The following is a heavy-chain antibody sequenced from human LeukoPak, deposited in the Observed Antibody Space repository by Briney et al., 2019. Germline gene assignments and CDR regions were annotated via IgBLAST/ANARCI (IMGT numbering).Heavy chain of an antibody. CDR2: IIPIFGTA. V-gene: IGHV1-69*13. D-gene: IGHD5-18*01. Sequence: SVKVSCKASGGTFSSYAISWARQAPGQGLEWMGGIIPIFGTANYAQKFQGRVTITADESTSTAYMELSSLRSEDTAVYYCARPDEDRGYSYGYNYWGQGTLVTVSS. CDR3: ARPDEDRGYSYGYNY. J-gene: IGHJ4*02. CDR1: GGTFSSYA.